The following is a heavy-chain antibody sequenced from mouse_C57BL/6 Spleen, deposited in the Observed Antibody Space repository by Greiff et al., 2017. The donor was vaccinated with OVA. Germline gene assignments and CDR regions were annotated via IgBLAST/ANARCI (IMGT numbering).Heavy chain of an antibody. CDR1: GYTFTDYE. D-gene: IGHD1-1*01. J-gene: IGHJ3*01. CDR3: TRPGYGSSPWFAY. Sequence: QVQLQQSGAELVRPGASVTLSCKASGYTFTDYEMHWVKQTPVHGLEWIGAIDPETGGTAYNQKFKGKAILTADKSSSTAYMELRSLTSEDSAVYYCTRPGYGSSPWFAYWGQGTLVTVSA. CDR2: IDPETGGT. V-gene: IGHV1-15*01.